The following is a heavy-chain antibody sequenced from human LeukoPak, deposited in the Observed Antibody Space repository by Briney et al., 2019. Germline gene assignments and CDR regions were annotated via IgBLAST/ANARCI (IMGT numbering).Heavy chain of an antibody. CDR3: ARRGSAVAGTQPDYYYGMGV. CDR1: GYNFPSYW. J-gene: IGHJ6*02. D-gene: IGHD6-19*01. Sequence: GESLKISCKTSGYNFPSYWIAWVRQMPGKGLEWMGIIYPGDSDTRYSPSFQGQVTISADKSISTAYLQWSSLKASDTAMYYCARRGSAVAGTQPDYYYGMGVWGQGTTVTVSS. CDR2: IYPGDSDT. V-gene: IGHV5-51*01.